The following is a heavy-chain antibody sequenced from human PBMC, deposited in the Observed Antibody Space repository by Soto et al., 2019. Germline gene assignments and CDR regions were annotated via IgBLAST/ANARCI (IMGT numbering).Heavy chain of an antibody. CDR1: GFTFSSYG. Sequence: QVQLVESGGGVVQPGRSLRHSCAASGFTFSSYGMHWVRQAPGKGLEWVAVISYDGSNKYYADSVKGRFTISRDNSKHTLYLQMNSLRAEDTAVYYCAKRAAAGSDYWGQGTLVTVSS. CDR3: AKRAAAGSDY. D-gene: IGHD6-13*01. V-gene: IGHV3-30*18. CDR2: ISYDGSNK. J-gene: IGHJ4*02.